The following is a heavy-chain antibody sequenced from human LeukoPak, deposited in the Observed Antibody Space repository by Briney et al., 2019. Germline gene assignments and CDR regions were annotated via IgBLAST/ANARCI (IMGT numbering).Heavy chain of an antibody. J-gene: IGHJ5*02. Sequence: SQTLSLTCTVSGDSISGYYWSWIRQPAGKGLEWIGRIYTSGTTNYNPSLKSRVTMSVDTSKNQFSLKLSSVTAADTAVYYCARVPYSNFDNWFDPWGQGTLVTVSS. V-gene: IGHV4-4*07. D-gene: IGHD4-11*01. CDR2: IYTSGTT. CDR3: ARVPYSNFDNWFDP. CDR1: GDSISGYY.